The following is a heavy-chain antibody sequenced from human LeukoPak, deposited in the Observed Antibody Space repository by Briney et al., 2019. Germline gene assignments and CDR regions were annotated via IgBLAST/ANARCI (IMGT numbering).Heavy chain of an antibody. CDR3: ARDLREVSNTAMVHYFDY. J-gene: IGHJ4*02. Sequence: SETPSLTCTVSGGSISSSSYYWHWIRQPPGKGLEWIGYIYYSGSTNYNPSLKSRVTISVDTSKNQFSLKLSSVTAADTAVYYCARDLREVSNTAMVHYFDYWGQGTLVTVSS. CDR2: IYYSGST. CDR1: GGSISSSSYY. V-gene: IGHV4-61*01. D-gene: IGHD5-18*01.